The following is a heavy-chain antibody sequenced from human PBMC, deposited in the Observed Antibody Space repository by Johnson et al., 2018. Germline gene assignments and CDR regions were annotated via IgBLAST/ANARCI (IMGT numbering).Heavy chain of an antibody. Sequence: EVQLVESGGGLVKPGGSLRLSCAASGFTFSNAWMNWVRQAPGKGLEWVGRIKSKTDGGTTDYAAPVKGRFTISRDDSKNTLYLQMNSLKTEDTAVYYCTTANTYFDFWSGYYTHGNAFDIWGQGTMVTVSS. CDR2: IKSKTDGGTT. CDR3: TTANTYFDFWSGYYTHGNAFDI. CDR1: GFTFSNAW. D-gene: IGHD3-3*01. V-gene: IGHV3-15*07. J-gene: IGHJ3*02.